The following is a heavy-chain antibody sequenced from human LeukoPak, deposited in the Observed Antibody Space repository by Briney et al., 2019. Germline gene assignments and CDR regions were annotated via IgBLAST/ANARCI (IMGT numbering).Heavy chain of an antibody. Sequence: SETLSLTCAVSGGSISSGGYSWSWIRQPPGKGLEWIGYIYYSGSTYYNPSLKSRVTISVDRSKNQFSLKLSSVTAADTAVYYCARGSSSTSCFDYWGQGTLVTVSS. CDR2: IYYSGST. D-gene: IGHD2-2*01. CDR3: ARGSSSTSCFDY. J-gene: IGHJ4*02. CDR1: GGSISSGGYS. V-gene: IGHV4-30-2*01.